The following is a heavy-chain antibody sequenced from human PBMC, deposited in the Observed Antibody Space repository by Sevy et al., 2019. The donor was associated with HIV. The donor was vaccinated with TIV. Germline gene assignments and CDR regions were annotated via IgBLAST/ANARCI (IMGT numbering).Heavy chain of an antibody. J-gene: IGHJ5*02. CDR2: VRSQPHGGTT. CDR1: GFTFNKAW. V-gene: IGHV3-15*05. CDR3: NTFWDHTDYQSRFDP. Sequence: GGSLRLSCIVSGFTFNKAWMSWVRQAPGKGLEWVGRVRSQPHGGTTDYAAPVKGRFTISRDDSKNMVYLQMNSLKTEDTAVYYCNTFWDHTDYQSRFDPWGQGTLVTVSS. D-gene: IGHD2-2*01.